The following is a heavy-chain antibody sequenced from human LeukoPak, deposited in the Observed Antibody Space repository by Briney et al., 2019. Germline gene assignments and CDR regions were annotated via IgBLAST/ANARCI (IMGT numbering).Heavy chain of an antibody. J-gene: IGHJ4*01. D-gene: IGHD6-13*01. CDR1: GGSISNADYY. V-gene: IGHV4-39*01. Sequence: PSETLSLTCSVSGGSISNADYYWGWIRQAPGKGLEWIGSIFYGERNHYNPSLKSRATMSVDTSKNQFSLKLTSVTAADAAMYYCARQLPTAAADTRGYFEYWAQGAMVTVSS. CDR3: ARQLPTAAADTRGYFEY. CDR2: IFYGERN.